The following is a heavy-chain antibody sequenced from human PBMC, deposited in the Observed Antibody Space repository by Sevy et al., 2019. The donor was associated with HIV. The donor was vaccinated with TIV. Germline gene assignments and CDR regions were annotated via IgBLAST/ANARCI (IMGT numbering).Heavy chain of an antibody. D-gene: IGHD3-16*01. J-gene: IGHJ4*02. Sequence: GGSLRLSCATPGFIFRNNAMHWIRQAPAKGLEWVAVIWYDGTDKNYADSVQGRFTISRDNSKNTLYLQMNSLRVEDTAVYYCARYWGRDGHSIDYWGQGTLVTVSS. CDR3: ARYWGRDGHSIDY. CDR2: IWYDGTDK. CDR1: GFIFRNNA. V-gene: IGHV3-33*01.